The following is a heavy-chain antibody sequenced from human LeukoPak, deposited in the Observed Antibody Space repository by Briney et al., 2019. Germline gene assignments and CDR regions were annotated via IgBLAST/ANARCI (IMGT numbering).Heavy chain of an antibody. CDR3: AREEYYYDSSGYQRRYNWFDP. V-gene: IGHV4-59*01. J-gene: IGHJ5*02. CDR1: GGSISSYY. D-gene: IGHD3-22*01. Sequence: SETLSLTCTVSGGSISSYYWSWIRQPPGKGLEWIGYIYYSGSTNYNPSLKSRVTISVDTSKNQFSLKLSSVTAADTAVYYCAREEYYYDSSGYQRRYNWFDPWGQGTLVTVSS. CDR2: IYYSGST.